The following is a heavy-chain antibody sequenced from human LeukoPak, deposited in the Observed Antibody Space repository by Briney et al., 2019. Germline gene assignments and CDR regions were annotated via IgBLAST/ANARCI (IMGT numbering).Heavy chain of an antibody. CDR3: AKHGYYGSGSYADH. J-gene: IGHJ5*02. CDR1: GFTFSSYA. Sequence: GGSLRLSCAASGFTFSSYAMSWVRQAPGKGLEWVSAISGSGGSTYYADSVKGRFTISRDNSKNTLYLQINSLRAEDTAVYYCAKHGYYGSGSYADHWGQGTLVTVSS. CDR2: ISGSGGST. V-gene: IGHV3-23*01. D-gene: IGHD3-10*01.